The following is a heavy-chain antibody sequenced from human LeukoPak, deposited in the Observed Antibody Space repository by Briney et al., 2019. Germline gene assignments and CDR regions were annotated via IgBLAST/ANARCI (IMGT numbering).Heavy chain of an antibody. J-gene: IGHJ4*02. Sequence: PGGSLRLSCAASGFTFSSYSMTWVRQAPGKGLEWVSSISSSSSYIYYADSMRGRFTISRDNAKNSLYLQMNSLRAEDTAVYYWARRSGWYEYWGQGTLVTGFS. D-gene: IGHD6-19*01. CDR2: ISSSSSYI. CDR3: ARRSGWYEY. CDR1: GFTFSSYS. V-gene: IGHV3-21*01.